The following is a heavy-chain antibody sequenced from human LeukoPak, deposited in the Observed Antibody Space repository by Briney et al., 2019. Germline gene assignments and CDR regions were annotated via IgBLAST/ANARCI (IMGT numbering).Heavy chain of an antibody. V-gene: IGHV3-33*01. CDR3: ARLLPTYYDILTGYPDY. Sequence: PGGSLRLSCAASGFTFSSYGMHWVRQAPGKGLEWVAVIWYDGSNKYYADSVKGRFTISRDNSKNTLYLQMNSLRAEDTAVYYCARLLPTYYDILTGYPDYWGQGTLVTVSS. D-gene: IGHD3-9*01. J-gene: IGHJ4*02. CDR1: GFTFSSYG. CDR2: IWYDGSNK.